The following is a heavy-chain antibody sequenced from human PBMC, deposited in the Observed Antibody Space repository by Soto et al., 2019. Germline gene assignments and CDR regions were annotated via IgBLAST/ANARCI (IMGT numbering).Heavy chain of an antibody. CDR1: GFTFSSYA. D-gene: IGHD2-2*01. CDR3: ARDLYCSSTSCIPNPGEDVRWFDP. CDR2: ISYDGSNK. Sequence: GGSLRLSCAASGFTFSSYAMHWVRQAPGKGLEWVAVISYDGSNKYYADSVKGRFTISRDNSKNTLYLQMNSLRAEDTAVYYCARDLYCSSTSCIPNPGEDVRWFDPWGQGTLVTVSS. J-gene: IGHJ5*02. V-gene: IGHV3-30-3*01.